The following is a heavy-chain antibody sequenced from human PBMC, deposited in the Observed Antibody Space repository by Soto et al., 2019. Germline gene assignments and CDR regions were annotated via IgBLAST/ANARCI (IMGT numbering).Heavy chain of an antibody. D-gene: IGHD6-13*01. CDR1: GCTFSSYG. CDR2: IWGDGTNE. J-gene: IGHJ4*02. V-gene: IGHV3-30*02. Sequence: GGSMRLSWVGSGCTFSSYGIHWVRQAPGKGLESVALIWGDGTNEDYADSVEGRFTISRDNSKNTVYLEMNSLRVEDTAVYYCAVLHSSSTSYIDCWGPGALVTVSS. CDR3: AVLHSSSTSYIDC.